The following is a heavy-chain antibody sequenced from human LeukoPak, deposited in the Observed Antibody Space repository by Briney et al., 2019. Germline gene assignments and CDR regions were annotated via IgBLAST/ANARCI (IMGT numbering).Heavy chain of an antibody. D-gene: IGHD3-10*01. CDR2: INPNSGGT. CDR3: ARGRIDSGSYYKGYYYYYYMDV. V-gene: IGHV1-2*02. Sequence: ASVKVSFTASGYTFTVYYMHWVRQAPGQGRGWMGWINPNSGGTNYAQKFQGRVTMTRDTAISTAYMELSRLRSDDTAVYYCARGRIDSGSYYKGYYYYYYMDVWGKGTTVIISS. J-gene: IGHJ6*03. CDR1: GYTFTVYY.